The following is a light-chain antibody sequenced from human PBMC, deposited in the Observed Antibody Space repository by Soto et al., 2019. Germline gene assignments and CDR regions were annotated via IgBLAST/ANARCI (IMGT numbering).Light chain of an antibody. V-gene: IGKV3-20*01. Sequence: EIVLTQSPGTLSLSPGERATLSCRASQSVSSTNLAWYQQKPGQPPRLLIYDASTRAAGIPARFIGSGSGTDFTLTISRLEPEDFAVYYCQHYGSSPETFGQGTKVDIK. J-gene: IGKJ1*01. CDR1: QSVSSTN. CDR3: QHYGSSPET. CDR2: DAS.